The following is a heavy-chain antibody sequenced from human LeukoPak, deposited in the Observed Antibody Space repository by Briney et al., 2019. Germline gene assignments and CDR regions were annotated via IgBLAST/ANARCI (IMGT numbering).Heavy chain of an antibody. CDR3: ARVSGRYYYGLDV. Sequence: SETLSLTCAVYGGSFSGYYWSWIRQPPGKGLEWIGEINHSGSTNYNPSLKSRPSISLDTSKNQFSLRLASLTAEDTGVYYCARVSGRYYYGLDVWGQGTTVVVSS. D-gene: IGHD6-25*01. J-gene: IGHJ6*02. CDR1: GGSFSGYY. CDR2: INHSGST. V-gene: IGHV4-34*01.